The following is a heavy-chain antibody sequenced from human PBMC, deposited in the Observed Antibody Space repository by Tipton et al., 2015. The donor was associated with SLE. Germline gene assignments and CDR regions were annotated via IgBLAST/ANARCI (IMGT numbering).Heavy chain of an antibody. J-gene: IGHJ4*02. CDR3: ARGRLTGGIRDYLDS. D-gene: IGHD6-13*01. V-gene: IGHV3-48*03. Sequence: VQSGGSLRLSCAASGFTFVTYDVHWVRQAPGKGLEWISYISGTGNTIYYTDSVKGRFTTSRDNAKNSLFLQVNSLRAEDSALYYCARGRLTGGIRDYLDSWGQGTQVTVSS. CDR1: GFTFVTYD. CDR2: ISGTGNTI.